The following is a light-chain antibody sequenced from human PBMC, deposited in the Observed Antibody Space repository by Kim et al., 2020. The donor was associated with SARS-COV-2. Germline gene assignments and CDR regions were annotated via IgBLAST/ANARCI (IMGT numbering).Light chain of an antibody. CDR1: SIGSKG. J-gene: IGLJ2*01. Sequence: GKTARVSCGGNSIGSKGVPWYQRKSGQAPALVIYYDSDRPSGIPERFSGSNSGNTATLTISRVEAGDEADYYCQVWDSSSDHRVVFGGGTQLTVL. V-gene: IGLV3-21*04. CDR2: YDS. CDR3: QVWDSSSDHRVV.